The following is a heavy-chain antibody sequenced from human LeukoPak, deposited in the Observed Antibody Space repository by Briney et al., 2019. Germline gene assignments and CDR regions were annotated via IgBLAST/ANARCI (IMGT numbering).Heavy chain of an antibody. V-gene: IGHV4-39*01. D-gene: IGHD2-2*01. CDR1: GGSISSSSYY. J-gene: IGHJ5*02. CDR3: ARRGYCSSTSCYEYWFDP. CDR2: IYYSGST. Sequence: SETLSLTCTVSGGSISSSSYYSGWIRQPPGKGLEWVGIIYYSGSTYYNPSLKSRLTISVDSSKNQFSLKLSSMTATDTAVYYCARRGYCSSTSCYEYWFDPWGQGTLVTVSS.